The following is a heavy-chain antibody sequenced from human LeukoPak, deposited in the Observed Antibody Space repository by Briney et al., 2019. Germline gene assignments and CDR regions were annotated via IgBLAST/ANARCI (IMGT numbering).Heavy chain of an antibody. D-gene: IGHD3-9*01. CDR3: ARGLGVRYFDWSQRYGMDV. CDR1: GYTFTSYD. CDR2: MNPNSGNT. Sequence: GASVKVSCKASGYTFTSYDINWVRQATGRGLEWMGWMNPNSGNTGYAQKFQGRVTMTRNTSISTAYMELSSLRSEDTAVYYCARGLGVRYFDWSQRYGMDVWGQGTTVTVSS. V-gene: IGHV1-8*01. J-gene: IGHJ6*02.